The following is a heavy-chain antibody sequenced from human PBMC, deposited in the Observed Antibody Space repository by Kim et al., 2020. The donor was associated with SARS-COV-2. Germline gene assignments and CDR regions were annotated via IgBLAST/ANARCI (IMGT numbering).Heavy chain of an antibody. V-gene: IGHV3-48*02. CDR1: GFSFKSYG. Sequence: GGSLRLSCAASGFSFKSYGMNWVRQAPGKGLEWISYISLSSSTSSYADSVRGRFTISRDNAKSLMHLQMNSMRDDDTAVYYCARDSNNGAFFDSWGQGTLVTVSS. D-gene: IGHD2-8*01. CDR3: ARDSNNGAFFDS. J-gene: IGHJ5*01. CDR2: ISLSSSTS.